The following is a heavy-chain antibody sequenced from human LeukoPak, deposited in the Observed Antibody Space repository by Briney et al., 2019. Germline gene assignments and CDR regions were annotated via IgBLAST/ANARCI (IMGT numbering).Heavy chain of an antibody. CDR2: ISSASSYI. CDR3: AREYVDGATNYFDP. Sequence: GGSLRLSCAASGFTFSSYSMNWVRQAPGKGLEWVSSISSASSYIYYADSVKGRFTISRDNAKNSLYLQMNSLRADDTSLYFCAREYVDGATNYFDPWGQGTLVTVSS. J-gene: IGHJ5*02. V-gene: IGHV3-21*01. D-gene: IGHD5-12*01. CDR1: GFTFSSYS.